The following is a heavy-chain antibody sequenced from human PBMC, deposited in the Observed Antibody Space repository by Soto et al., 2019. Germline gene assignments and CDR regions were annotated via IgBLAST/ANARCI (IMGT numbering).Heavy chain of an antibody. Sequence: SETLSLTCTVSGGSISSSSYYWGWIRQPPGKGLEWIGSIYYSGSTYYNPSLKSRVTISVDTSKNQFSLKLSSVTAADTAVYYCAGHCSGGSCYSWGGEHQFDPWGQGTLVTVSS. CDR3: AGHCSGGSCYSWGGEHQFDP. J-gene: IGHJ5*02. CDR2: IYYSGST. CDR1: GGSISSSSYY. V-gene: IGHV4-39*01. D-gene: IGHD2-15*01.